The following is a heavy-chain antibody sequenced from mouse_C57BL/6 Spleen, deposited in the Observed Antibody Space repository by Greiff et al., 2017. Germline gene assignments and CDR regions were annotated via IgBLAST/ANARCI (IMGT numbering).Heavy chain of an antibody. CDR3: ARDLDYDCYFVGFAY. CDR1: GFTFSDYY. D-gene: IGHD2-3*01. CDR2: INYDGSNT. V-gene: IGHV5-16*01. J-gene: IGHJ3*01. Sequence: EVKLVESEGGLVQPGSSMKLSCTASGFTFSDYYMAWVRQVPEKGLEWVANINYDGSNTYSLDSLKSRFIISRDNAKTILYLQMSSLKAEDTATYYCARDLDYDCYFVGFAYWGHGALVTFSA.